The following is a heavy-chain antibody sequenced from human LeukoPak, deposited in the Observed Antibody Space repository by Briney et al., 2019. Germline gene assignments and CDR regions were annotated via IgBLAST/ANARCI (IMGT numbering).Heavy chain of an antibody. J-gene: IGHJ5*02. D-gene: IGHD6-13*01. CDR1: GFTFSSYS. Sequence: GGSLRLSCAASGFTFSSYSMNWVRQAPGKGLEWVSSISSSSRYIYYADSVKGRFTISRDNAKNSLYLQMNSLRAEDTAVYYCARDRRQYSSSGGGFDPWGQGTLVTVSS. V-gene: IGHV3-21*01. CDR3: ARDRRQYSSSGGGFDP. CDR2: ISSSSRYI.